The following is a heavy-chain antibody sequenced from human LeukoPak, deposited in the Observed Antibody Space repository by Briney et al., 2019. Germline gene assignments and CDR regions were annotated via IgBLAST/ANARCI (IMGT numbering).Heavy chain of an antibody. D-gene: IGHD3-10*01. J-gene: IGHJ6*03. CDR3: ARDGSGLLWFGELFDYYYYYMDV. Sequence: ASVKVSCKASGYTFTSYYMHWVRQAPGQGLEWMGIINPSGGSTSYAQKFQGRVTMTRDMSTSTVYMELSSLRSEDTAVYYCARDGSGLLWFGELFDYYYYYMDVWGKGTTVTVSS. CDR2: INPSGGST. V-gene: IGHV1-46*01. CDR1: GYTFTSYY.